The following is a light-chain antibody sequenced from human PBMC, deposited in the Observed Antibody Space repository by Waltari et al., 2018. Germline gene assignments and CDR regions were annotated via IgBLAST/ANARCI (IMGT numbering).Light chain of an antibody. CDR1: SGSIASSY. CDR2: EDN. Sequence: NFMLTQPHSVSESPGKTVIISCTRSSGSIASSYVQWYQKRPGSAPATVIYEDNQRPSGVPDRFSGSIDTSSNSASLTISGLETEDEADYYCQSYDDYAHVIFGGGTKVTVL. CDR3: QSYDDYAHVI. V-gene: IGLV6-57*04. J-gene: IGLJ2*01.